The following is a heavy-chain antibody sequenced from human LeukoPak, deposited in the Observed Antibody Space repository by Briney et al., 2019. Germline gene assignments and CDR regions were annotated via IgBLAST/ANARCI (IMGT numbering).Heavy chain of an antibody. V-gene: IGHV4-59*01. J-gene: IGHJ3*02. D-gene: IGHD1-26*01. CDR3: ARDRRWEQLHAFDI. CDR2: HHYSESN. Sequence: PSEALSLTCTVSGGSISSYYWSWIRQPPREGLEWIAYHHYSESNNYNPSLKSRVTISVDTSKNQFSLMLSSVTAADTAVYYCARDRRWEQLHAFDIWGQGTMVTVSS. CDR1: GGSISSYY.